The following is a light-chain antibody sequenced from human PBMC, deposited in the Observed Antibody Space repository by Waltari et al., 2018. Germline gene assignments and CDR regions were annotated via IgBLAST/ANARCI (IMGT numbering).Light chain of an antibody. Sequence: IVSTQSPGTLSLSPGERATLSCRASQSVSSSYLAWYQQKPGQAPRLLIYGASSRATGIPDRFSGSGSGTDFTLTISRLEPEDFAVYYCQQYGSSPALTFGGGTKVEIK. CDR3: QQYGSSPALT. J-gene: IGKJ4*01. V-gene: IGKV3-20*01. CDR2: GAS. CDR1: QSVSSSY.